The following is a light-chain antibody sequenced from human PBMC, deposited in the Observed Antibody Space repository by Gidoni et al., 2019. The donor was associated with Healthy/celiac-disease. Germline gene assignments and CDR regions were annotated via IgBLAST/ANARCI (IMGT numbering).Light chain of an antibody. CDR1: QSVSSN. CDR3: QQYNNWPRT. Sequence: EIVITQAPATLSVSPGERATLSCRASQSVSSNLAWYQQKPGQAPSLLIYGASTRATGIPARFSGSGSGTEFTLTISSLQSEDFAFYYCQQYNNWPRTFXQXTKVEIK. CDR2: GAS. J-gene: IGKJ1*01. V-gene: IGKV3-15*01.